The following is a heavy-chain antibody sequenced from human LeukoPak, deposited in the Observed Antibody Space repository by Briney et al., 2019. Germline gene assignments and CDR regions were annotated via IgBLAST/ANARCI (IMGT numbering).Heavy chain of an antibody. J-gene: IGHJ5*02. CDR3: ARHKRDTSGYSSGWHRGHNWFDP. V-gene: IGHV4-34*01. Sequence: SETLSLTCAVYGGSFSGYYWSWIRQPPGKGLEWIGEINHSGSTNYNPSLKSRVTISVDTSKNQFSLKLSSVTAADTAVYYCARHKRDTSGYSSGWHRGHNWFDPWGQGTLVTVSS. D-gene: IGHD6-19*01. CDR1: GGSFSGYY. CDR2: INHSGST.